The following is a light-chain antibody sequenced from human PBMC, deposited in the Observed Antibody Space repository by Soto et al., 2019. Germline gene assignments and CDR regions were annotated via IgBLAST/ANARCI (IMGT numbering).Light chain of an antibody. Sequence: EIVMTQSPATLSVSPGERATLSCRASQSVSSNLAWYQQKPGQAPRLLIYGASTRATGIPARFSGSGSGIEFTLTISSLQSEDFAVYYCQQYNNWRTFGQGTK. CDR2: GAS. CDR3: QQYNNWRT. J-gene: IGKJ1*01. CDR1: QSVSSN. V-gene: IGKV3-15*01.